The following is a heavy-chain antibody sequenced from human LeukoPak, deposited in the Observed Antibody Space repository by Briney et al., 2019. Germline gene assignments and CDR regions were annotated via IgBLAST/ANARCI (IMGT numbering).Heavy chain of an antibody. CDR1: GGSISSGDYY. J-gene: IGHJ4*02. Sequence: SETLSLTCTVSGGSISSGDYYWGWIRQPPGKGLEWIGYIYYSGSTYYNPSLKSRVTISVDTSKNQFSLKLSSVTAADTAVYYCATSAFGYCSSTSCYAPDYWGQGTLVTVSS. D-gene: IGHD2-2*01. V-gene: IGHV4-30-4*01. CDR3: ATSAFGYCSSTSCYAPDY. CDR2: IYYSGST.